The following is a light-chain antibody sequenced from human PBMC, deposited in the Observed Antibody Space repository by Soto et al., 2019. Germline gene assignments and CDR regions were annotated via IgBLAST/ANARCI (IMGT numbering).Light chain of an antibody. CDR1: GSDVGGYNY. CDR2: DVS. CDR3: SSYTSGSTRVV. V-gene: IGLV2-14*03. J-gene: IGLJ2*01. Sequence: QSALTQPASVSGSPGQSITISCTGTGSDVGGYNYVSWYQQHPGKAPKVMIYDVSKRPSGISNRFSGSKSGNTASLTISGRQIEDEADYYCSSYTSGSTRVVFGGGTKLTVL.